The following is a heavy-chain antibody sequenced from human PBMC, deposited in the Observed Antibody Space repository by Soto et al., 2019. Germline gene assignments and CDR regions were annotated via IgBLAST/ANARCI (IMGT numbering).Heavy chain of an antibody. CDR3: VRANYDFYGYYYYGMDV. J-gene: IGHJ6*02. Sequence: PGGSLRLSCAASGFTFSSYGMHWVRQAPGKGLEWVAVISYDEGNKYYADSVKGRFTISRDSSKSTLSLQMSSLRPEDTAVYYCVRANYDFYGYYYYGMDVWGQGTTVTVSS. CDR1: GFTFSSYG. D-gene: IGHD3-3*01. V-gene: IGHV3-30*19. CDR2: ISYDEGNK.